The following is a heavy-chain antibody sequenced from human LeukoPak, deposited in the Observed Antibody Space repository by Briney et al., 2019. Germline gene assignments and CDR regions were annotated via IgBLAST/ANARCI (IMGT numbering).Heavy chain of an antibody. CDR3: ARVSKPGWFDYYYMDV. V-gene: IGHV3-30*04. CDR2: VLSDGSDQ. J-gene: IGHJ6*03. CDR1: GFTFNSYA. D-gene: IGHD3-10*01. Sequence: GGSLRLSCAASGFTFNSYAMKWVRQAPGKGLEWLAVVLSDGSDQYYGDSVQGRFTVSRDNSKSTLYLQMDNLRFEDTAVYYCARVSKPGWFDYYYMDVWGKGTTVTVSS.